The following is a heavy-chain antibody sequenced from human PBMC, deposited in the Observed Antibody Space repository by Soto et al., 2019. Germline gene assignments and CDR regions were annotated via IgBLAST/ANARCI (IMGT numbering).Heavy chain of an antibody. Sequence: SETLSLTCTVSGGSLSSFYWVWIRQTPGKELEWIGQIYHSGSTIYNPSLESRVTILVDSSKNHVSLDLTSLTAADTAVYYCARGWGGPYYFDTWGQGALVTVSS. J-gene: IGHJ5*02. CDR3: ARGWGGPYYFDT. D-gene: IGHD3-9*01. CDR1: GGSLSSFY. CDR2: IYHSGST. V-gene: IGHV4-59*01.